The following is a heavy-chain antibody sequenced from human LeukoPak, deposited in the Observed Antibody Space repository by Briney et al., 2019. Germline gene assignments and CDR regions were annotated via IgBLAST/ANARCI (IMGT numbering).Heavy chain of an antibody. CDR3: AKVPSEVADY. CDR2: ISFSSSTK. CDR1: GLTFSSYD. D-gene: IGHD5-12*01. V-gene: IGHV3-48*02. Sequence: GGSLRLSCAASGLTFSSYDMNWVRQAPGKGLEWVSYISFSSSTKYYADSVKGRFTISRDNAKNSLYLQMSSLRDEDTAVYYCAKVPSEVADYWGQGTLVTVSS. J-gene: IGHJ4*02.